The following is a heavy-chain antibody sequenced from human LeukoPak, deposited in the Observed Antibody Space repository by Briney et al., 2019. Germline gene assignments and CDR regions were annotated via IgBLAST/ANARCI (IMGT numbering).Heavy chain of an antibody. D-gene: IGHD5-18*01. J-gene: IGHJ4*02. CDR2: INHSGST. V-gene: IGHV4-34*01. CDR1: GGSFSGYY. Sequence: SETLSLTCAVYGGSFSGYYWSWIRQPPGKGLEWIGEINHSGSTNYNPSLKSRVTISVDTSKNQFSLKLSSVTAADTAVYYCARKGAQGQLWLGPRLHYFDYWGQGTLVTVSS. CDR3: ARKGAQGQLWLGPRLHYFDY.